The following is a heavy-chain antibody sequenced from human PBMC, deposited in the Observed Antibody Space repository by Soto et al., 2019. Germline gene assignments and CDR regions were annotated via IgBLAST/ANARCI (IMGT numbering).Heavy chain of an antibody. CDR3: ARDLKPTGSYDAFDI. Sequence: PSQTLSLTCAISGDSVSSNSAAWNWIRQSPSRGLKWLGRTYYRSKWYSDYVGSVKSRVTISVDTSKNQFSLKLSSVTAADTALYYWARDLKPTGSYDAFDIWGQGTMVTVSS. V-gene: IGHV6-1*01. D-gene: IGHD4-17*01. CDR2: TYYRSKWYS. CDR1: GDSVSSNSAA. J-gene: IGHJ3*02.